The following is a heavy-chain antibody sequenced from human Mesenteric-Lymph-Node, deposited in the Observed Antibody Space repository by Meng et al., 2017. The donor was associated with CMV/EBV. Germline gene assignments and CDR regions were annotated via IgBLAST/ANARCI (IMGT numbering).Heavy chain of an antibody. Sequence: GESLKISCAASGFTFSDYEMNWVRQPPGKGLEWVSYVSSGGSSIYYADSVKGRFTISRDNAKNSLYLQMNSLRAEDTAVYYCARVGYQLHPGLFDYWGQGTLVTVSS. CDR2: VSSGGSSI. J-gene: IGHJ4*02. V-gene: IGHV3-48*03. D-gene: IGHD2-2*01. CDR1: GFTFSDYE. CDR3: ARVGYQLHPGLFDY.